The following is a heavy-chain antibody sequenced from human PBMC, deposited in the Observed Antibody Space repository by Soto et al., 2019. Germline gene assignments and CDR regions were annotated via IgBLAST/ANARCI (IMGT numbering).Heavy chain of an antibody. CDR2: ISSSGSTR. CDR1: GFTFSDYY. V-gene: IGHV3-11*01. Sequence: QVQLVESGGGLVKPGGSLRLSCAASGFTFSDYYMSWIRQAPGKGLEWVSYISSSGSTRHYADSVKGRFTISRDIPKNLLYAQMNSLRAEDTAVYYCARGDDSSGSLYFDYWGQGTLVTVSS. D-gene: IGHD3-22*01. J-gene: IGHJ4*02. CDR3: ARGDDSSGSLYFDY.